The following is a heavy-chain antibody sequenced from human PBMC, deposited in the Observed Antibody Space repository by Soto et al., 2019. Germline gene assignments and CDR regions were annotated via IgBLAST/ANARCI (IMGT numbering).Heavy chain of an antibody. Sequence: EVQLVESGGGLVKPGGSLRLSCAASGFTFSSYSMNWVRQAPGKGLEWVSSISSSSSYIYYADSVKGRFTISRDNAKNSLYLQMNSLRAEDTAVYYCARPISCSWFSGMDVWGQGTTVTVSS. V-gene: IGHV3-21*01. CDR1: GFTFSSYS. D-gene: IGHD6-13*01. J-gene: IGHJ6*02. CDR2: ISSSSSYI. CDR3: ARPISCSWFSGMDV.